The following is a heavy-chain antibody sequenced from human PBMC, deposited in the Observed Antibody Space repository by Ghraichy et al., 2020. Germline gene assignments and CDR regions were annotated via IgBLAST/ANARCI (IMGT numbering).Heavy chain of an antibody. Sequence: GESLNISCAASGFTFSTYSMKWVRQAPGKGLEWVSYISSSSSAIYYADSVKGRFTISRDNAKNSLYLQMNSLRDEDTAVYYCARAPLTTVTTHDYCYMDVWGIGTTVTVSS. D-gene: IGHD4-17*01. CDR2: ISSSSSAI. CDR3: ARAPLTTVTTHDYCYMDV. CDR1: GFTFSTYS. J-gene: IGHJ6*03. V-gene: IGHV3-48*02.